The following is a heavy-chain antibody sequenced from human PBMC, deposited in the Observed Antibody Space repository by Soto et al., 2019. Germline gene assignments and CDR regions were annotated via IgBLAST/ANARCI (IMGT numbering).Heavy chain of an antibody. CDR3: ARGTVVEAAQGRVFDY. CDR2: INHSGST. J-gene: IGHJ4*02. D-gene: IGHD6-6*01. Sequence: SETLSLTCAVYGGSFSGYYWSWIRQPPGKGLEWIGEINHSGSTNYNPSLKSRVTISVDTSKNQFSLKLSSVTAADTAVYYCARGTVVEAAQGRVFDYWGQGTLVTVSS. CDR1: GGSFSGYY. V-gene: IGHV4-34*01.